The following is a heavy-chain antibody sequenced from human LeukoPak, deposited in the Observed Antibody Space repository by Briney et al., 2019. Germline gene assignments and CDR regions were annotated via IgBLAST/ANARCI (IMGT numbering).Heavy chain of an antibody. Sequence: NPSETLSLTCAVYGGSFSGYYWTWIRQPPGKGLEWIGEIDHSRTTNYNPSLKSRVTISIDTSKSQFSLRLNSVTAADTAVYYCARRDIVVVTAIRRAGGVIDYWGQGTLVTVSS. J-gene: IGHJ4*02. V-gene: IGHV4-34*01. D-gene: IGHD2-21*02. CDR1: GGSFSGYY. CDR3: ARRDIVVVTAIRRAGGVIDY. CDR2: IDHSRTT.